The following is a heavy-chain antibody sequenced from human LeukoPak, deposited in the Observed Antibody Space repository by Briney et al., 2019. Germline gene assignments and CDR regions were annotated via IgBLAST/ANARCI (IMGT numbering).Heavy chain of an antibody. CDR2: ISGGGDIT. CDR1: GFNFANHA. D-gene: IGHD2-21*02. J-gene: IGHJ4*02. V-gene: IGHV3-23*01. Sequence: GSLRLSCAASGFNFANHAMSWVRQTAGKGLEWVSAISGGGDITYYADSVKGRFTISGDNSKDTLFLQMHSLRPGDTAVYYCVREDTPATANYWGQGTLVTISS. CDR3: VREDTPATANY.